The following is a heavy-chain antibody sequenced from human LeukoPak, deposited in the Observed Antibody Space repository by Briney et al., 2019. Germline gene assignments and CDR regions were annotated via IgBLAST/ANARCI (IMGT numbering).Heavy chain of an antibody. CDR2: IYSGGST. CDR1: GFTVSSNY. CDR3: ARVLEPTAVDY. D-gene: IGHD1-1*01. J-gene: IGHJ4*02. V-gene: IGHV3-66*01. Sequence: GGSLRLSCAASGFTVSSNYMSWVRQAPGKGLEWVSVIYSGGSTYYADSVKGRFTISRDNSKNTLYLQMNSLRAEDTAVYYCARVLEPTAVDYWGQGTLVTVSS.